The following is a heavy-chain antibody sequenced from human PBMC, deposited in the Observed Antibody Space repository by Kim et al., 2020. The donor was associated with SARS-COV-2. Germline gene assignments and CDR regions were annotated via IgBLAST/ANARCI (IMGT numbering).Heavy chain of an antibody. CDR3: SNGKRVYGEISHDY. D-gene: IGHD3-10*02. Sequence: GGSLRLSCTVSGLTFRNYAMSWVRRAPGKGLQWLSAINGGGDKEYYADFVKGRFSVSRDNSRNTMYLQMNYLTADDTATYYCSNGKRVYGEISHDYWGQGTLVTVSS. V-gene: IGHV3-23*01. J-gene: IGHJ4*02. CDR1: GLTFRNYA. CDR2: INGGGDKE.